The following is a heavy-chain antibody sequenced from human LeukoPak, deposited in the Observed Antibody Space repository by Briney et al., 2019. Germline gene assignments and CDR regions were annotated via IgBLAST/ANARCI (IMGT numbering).Heavy chain of an antibody. Sequence: GGSLRLSCAAPGFTFSRSEMNWVRQAPGKGLEWVSYFSSSGSTIYYADSVKGRFTISRDNAKNSLYLQMNSLVAEDTAVYYCARGPIGFSGGSEGGFDYWRQGTMVTVCS. CDR3: ARGPIGFSGGSEGGFDY. J-gene: IGHJ4*02. CDR1: GFTFSRSE. D-gene: IGHD6-19*01. V-gene: IGHV3-48*03. CDR2: FSSSGSTI.